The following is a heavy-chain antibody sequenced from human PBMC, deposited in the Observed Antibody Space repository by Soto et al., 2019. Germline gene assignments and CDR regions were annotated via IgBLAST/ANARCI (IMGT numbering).Heavy chain of an antibody. Sequence: QVQLVESGGGVVQPGRSLRLSCAASGFTFSSYAMHWVHQAPGKGLEWVAVISYDGSNKYYADSVKGRSTISRDNSKNALYLQMNSLRAEDTAVYYCAVRRSAYFAYWGQGTLVTVS. V-gene: IGHV3-30-3*01. J-gene: IGHJ4*02. CDR2: ISYDGSNK. CDR3: AVRRSAYFAY. CDR1: GFTFSSYA.